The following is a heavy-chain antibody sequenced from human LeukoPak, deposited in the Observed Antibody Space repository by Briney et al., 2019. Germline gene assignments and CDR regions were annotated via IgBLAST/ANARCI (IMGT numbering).Heavy chain of an antibody. Sequence: SSVKASCKASGGTFSSYTISWVRQAPGQGLEWMGRIIPILGIANYAQKFQGRVTITADKSTSTAYMELSSLRSEDTAVYYCAGCYCSSTSCYNWFDPWGQGTLVTVSS. J-gene: IGHJ5*02. D-gene: IGHD2-2*01. V-gene: IGHV1-69*02. CDR3: AGCYCSSTSCYNWFDP. CDR2: IIPILGIA. CDR1: GGTFSSYT.